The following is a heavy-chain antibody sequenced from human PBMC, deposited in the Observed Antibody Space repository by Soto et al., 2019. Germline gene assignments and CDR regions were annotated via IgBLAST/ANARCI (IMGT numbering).Heavy chain of an antibody. CDR2: ISGSGGST. CDR3: VREVTTLTTYGMDV. V-gene: IGHV3-23*01. D-gene: IGHD4-17*01. J-gene: IGHJ6*02. Sequence: GGSLRLSCAASGFTFSSYAMSWVRQAPGKGLEWVSAISGSGGSTYYADSVKGRFTISRDNAKNTLYLQMNSLRAEDTAVYYCVREVTTLTTYGMDVWGQGTTVTVSS. CDR1: GFTFSSYA.